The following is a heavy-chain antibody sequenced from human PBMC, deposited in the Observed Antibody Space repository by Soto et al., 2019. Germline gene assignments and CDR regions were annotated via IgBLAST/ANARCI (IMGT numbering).Heavy chain of an antibody. D-gene: IGHD6-13*01. V-gene: IGHV1-69*06. J-gene: IGHJ4*02. CDR1: GGTFSSYA. Sequence: ASVKVSCNASGGTFSSYAISWVRQAPGQGLEWMGGIIPIFGTSNYAQKFQGRVTITADKSTSTAYMELSSLRSEDTAVYYCVGAPAGSFPQGLNYWGQGTLVTVSS. CDR3: VGAPAGSFPQGLNY. CDR2: IIPIFGTS.